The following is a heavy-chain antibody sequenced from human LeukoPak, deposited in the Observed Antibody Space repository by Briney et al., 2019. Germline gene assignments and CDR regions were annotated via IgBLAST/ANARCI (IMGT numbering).Heavy chain of an antibody. Sequence: PSQTLSLTCAISGDSVSSNSAAWNWIRQSPSRGLEWLGRTYYRLKWYNDYGVYVKSRITINPHTSKNQFSLQLNSVTPEDTAVYYCARDRSMDSSSSGVTADDAFDIWGQGPMVPVSS. D-gene: IGHD6-6*01. CDR3: ARDRSMDSSSSGVTADDAFDI. J-gene: IGHJ3*02. V-gene: IGHV6-1*01. CDR1: GDSVSSNSAA. CDR2: TYYRLKWYN.